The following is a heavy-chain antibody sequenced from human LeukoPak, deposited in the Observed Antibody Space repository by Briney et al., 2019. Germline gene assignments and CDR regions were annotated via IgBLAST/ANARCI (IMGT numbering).Heavy chain of an antibody. CDR1: GFTFSNAW. J-gene: IGHJ4*02. CDR3: ANLGHHSGSWYLAY. Sequence: GGSLRLSCAASGFTFSNAWMNWVRQAPGKGLEWVGRITTKAEGGTTDYAAPVKGRFSISRDNSKNTLYLQMNSLRAEDTAVYYCANLGHHSGSWYLAYWGQGTLVTVSS. D-gene: IGHD6-13*01. CDR2: ITTKAEGGTT. V-gene: IGHV3-15*01.